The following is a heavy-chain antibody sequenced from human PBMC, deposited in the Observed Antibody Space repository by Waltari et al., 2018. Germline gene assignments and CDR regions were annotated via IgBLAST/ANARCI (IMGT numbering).Heavy chain of an antibody. CDR1: GGTFSSYA. CDR2: IIPILGIA. J-gene: IGHJ5*02. CDR3: AREQDQGDSYNWFDP. D-gene: IGHD1-26*01. Sequence: QVQLVQSGAEVKKPGSSVKVSCKASGGTFSSYAISWVRQAPGQGLEWMGGIIPILGIANYAQKFQGKVTITADKSTSTAYMELSSLRSEDTAVYYCAREQDQGDSYNWFDPWGQGTLVTVSS. V-gene: IGHV1-69*10.